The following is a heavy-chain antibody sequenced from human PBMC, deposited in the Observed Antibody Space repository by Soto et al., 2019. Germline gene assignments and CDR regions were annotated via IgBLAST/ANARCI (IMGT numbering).Heavy chain of an antibody. CDR2: ISSSSSYI. CDR3: ARDGVTAAGTLH. V-gene: IGHV3-21*01. Sequence: EVQLVESGGGLVKPGGSLRLSCAASGFTFSSYSMNWVRQAPGKGLEWVSSISSSSSYIYYADSVKGRFTISRDNAKNSLYQQMNSLRAEDTAVYYCARDGVTAAGTLHWGQGTLVTVSS. CDR1: GFTFSSYS. D-gene: IGHD6-13*01. J-gene: IGHJ4*02.